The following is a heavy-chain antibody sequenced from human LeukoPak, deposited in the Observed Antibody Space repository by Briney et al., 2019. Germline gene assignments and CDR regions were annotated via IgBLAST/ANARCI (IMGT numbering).Heavy chain of an antibody. CDR1: GGTFISYA. J-gene: IGHJ4*02. CDR2: IIPILGIA. Sequence: AASVTVSFKASGGTFISYAISWVRQAPGQGLEWMGRIIPILGIANYAQKFQGRVTITADKSTSTAYMELSSLRSEDTAVYYCARGADSSGYYLRSPFDYWGQGTLVTVSS. V-gene: IGHV1-69*04. CDR3: ARGADSSGYYLRSPFDY. D-gene: IGHD3-22*01.